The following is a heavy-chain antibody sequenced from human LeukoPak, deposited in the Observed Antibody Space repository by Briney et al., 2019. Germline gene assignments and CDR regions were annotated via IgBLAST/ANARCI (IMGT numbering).Heavy chain of an antibody. V-gene: IGHV1-46*01. CDR1: GYTFTSYY. CDR3: ARQGYGGHSRGAADY. D-gene: IGHD4-23*01. Sequence: ASVKVSCKASGYTFTSYYMHWVRQAPGQGLEWMGIINPSGGSTSYAQKFQGRVTMTRDMSTSTVYMELSSLRSDDTAVYYCARQGYGGHSRGAADYWGQGTLVTVSS. CDR2: INPSGGST. J-gene: IGHJ4*02.